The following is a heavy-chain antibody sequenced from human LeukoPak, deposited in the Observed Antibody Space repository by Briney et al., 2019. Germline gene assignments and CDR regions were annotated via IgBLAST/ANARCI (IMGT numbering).Heavy chain of an antibody. CDR3: ARDRGGLTYYDFWSGYYYFDY. D-gene: IGHD3-3*01. CDR1: GYTFTSYG. J-gene: IGHJ4*02. CDR2: ISAYNGNT. V-gene: IGHV1-18*01. Sequence: ASVTVSCKASGYTFTSYGISWVRQAPGQGLEWMGWISAYNGNTNYAQKLQGRVTMTTDTSTSTAYMELRSLRSDDTAVYYCARDRGGLTYYDFWSGYYYFDYWGQGTLVTVSS.